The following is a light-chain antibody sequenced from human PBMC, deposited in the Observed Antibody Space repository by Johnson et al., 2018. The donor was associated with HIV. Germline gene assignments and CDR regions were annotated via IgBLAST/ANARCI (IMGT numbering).Light chain of an antibody. V-gene: IGLV1-51*02. Sequence: QSILTQPPSVSAAPGQKVTISCSGSSSNIGNNYVSWYQQLPGTTPKLLIYENSKRPSGTPDRFSGSKSGTSATLGITGLQTGDEADYYCGTWDSSLSTYVFGTGTKVTVL. CDR1: SSNIGNNY. CDR2: ENS. CDR3: GTWDSSLSTYV. J-gene: IGLJ1*01.